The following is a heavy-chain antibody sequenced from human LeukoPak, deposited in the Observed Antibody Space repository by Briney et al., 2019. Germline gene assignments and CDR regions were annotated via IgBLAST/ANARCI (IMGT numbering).Heavy chain of an antibody. V-gene: IGHV4-39*01. J-gene: IGHJ4*02. CDR1: GGSISSSSYY. CDR3: AKSGGYGLIDY. D-gene: IGHD1-26*01. Sequence: SETLSLTCTVSGGSISSSSYYWGWIRQPPGKGLEWIGNIYYSGSTYYNASLQSRVTISIDTSKNQFSLRLNSVTAADTAMYYCAKSGGYGLIDYWGQGTLVAVSS. CDR2: IYYSGST.